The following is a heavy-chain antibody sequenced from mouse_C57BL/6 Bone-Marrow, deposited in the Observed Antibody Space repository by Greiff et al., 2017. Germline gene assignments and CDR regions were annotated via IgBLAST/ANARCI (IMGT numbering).Heavy chain of an antibody. CDR1: GFTFSSYA. D-gene: IGHD2-3*01. V-gene: IGHV5-9-1*02. CDR2: IGSGGDYI. Sequence: DVKLVESGEGLVKPGGSLKLSCAASGFTFSSYAMSWVRQTPEQRLEWFAYIGSGGDYIYYADTVNGRFTISRDTARTTLYLQMSSLKSEATAMYYCTREGGGYYVRYFDYWGQGTTLTVSS. CDR3: TREGGGYYVRYFDY. J-gene: IGHJ2*01.